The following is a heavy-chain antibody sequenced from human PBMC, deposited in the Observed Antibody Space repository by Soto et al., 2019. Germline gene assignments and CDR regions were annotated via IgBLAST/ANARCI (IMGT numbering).Heavy chain of an antibody. CDR2: IYYTGST. V-gene: IGHV4-39*01. CDR1: GGSIISSNYY. Sequence: QLQLQESGPGLVKPSETLSLTCTVSGGSIISSNYYWAWIRQPQGTGLEWIGTIYYTGSTYYNPSLKSVITMSVHTSKRQLSLTLSSVTAADTAVYYCARLNKPGWFDPWGQGTLVTVSS. J-gene: IGHJ5*02. CDR3: ARLNKPGWFDP.